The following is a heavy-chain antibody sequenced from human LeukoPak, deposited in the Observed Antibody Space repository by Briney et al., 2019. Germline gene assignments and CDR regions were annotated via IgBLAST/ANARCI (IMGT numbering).Heavy chain of an antibody. CDR3: ARDRGPYYFDY. Sequence: SETLSLTCTVSGGSISDSTYYWAWIRQPPGKGLEWIGSIYYTGSTYYDPSLKSRVTISLDMSKNHFSLGLSSVTAADTAVYYCARDRGPYYFDYWGQGTLVTVSS. CDR2: IYYTGST. J-gene: IGHJ4*02. CDR1: GGSISDSTYY. V-gene: IGHV4-39*07.